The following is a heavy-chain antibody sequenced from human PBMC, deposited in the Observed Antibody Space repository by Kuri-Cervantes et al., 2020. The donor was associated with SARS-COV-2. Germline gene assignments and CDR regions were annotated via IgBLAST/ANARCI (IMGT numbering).Heavy chain of an antibody. V-gene: IGHV4-59*08. J-gene: IGHJ4*02. CDR1: GGSISSYY. Sequence: SETLSLSCTVSGGSISSYYWCWIRQPPGKGLEWIGYIYYSGSTNYNPSLKSRVTISVDTSKNQFSLKLSSVTAADTAVYYCARRSGYCSSTSCYFFDYWGQGTLVTVSS. D-gene: IGHD2-2*01. CDR2: IYYSGST. CDR3: ARRSGYCSSTSCYFFDY.